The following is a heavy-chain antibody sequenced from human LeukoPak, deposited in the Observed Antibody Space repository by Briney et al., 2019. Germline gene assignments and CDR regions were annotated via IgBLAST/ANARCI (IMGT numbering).Heavy chain of an antibody. V-gene: IGHV4-30-2*01. CDR2: IYHSGST. CDR3: ARDSGVVPALGWFDP. J-gene: IGHJ5*02. Sequence: SETLSLTCTVSGGSISSGGYYWSWIRQPPGTGLEWIGYIYHSGSTYYNPSLKSRVTISVDRSKNQFSLKLSSVTAADTAVYYCARDSGVVPALGWFDPWGQGTLVTVSS. D-gene: IGHD2-2*01. CDR1: GGSISSGGYY.